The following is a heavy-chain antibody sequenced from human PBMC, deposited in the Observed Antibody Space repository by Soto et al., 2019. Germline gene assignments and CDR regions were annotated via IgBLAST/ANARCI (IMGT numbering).Heavy chain of an antibody. D-gene: IGHD1-7*01. CDR1: GGTFSSYA. V-gene: IGHV1-69*01. Sequence: QVQLVQSGAEVKKPGSSVKVSCKASGGTFSSYAISWVRQAPGQGLEWMGGIIPIFGTANYAQKCQGRVTITADESTSTADMELSSLRSEDTAVYYCARDHWNSNWFDPWGQGTLVTVSS. CDR3: ARDHWNSNWFDP. CDR2: IIPIFGTA. J-gene: IGHJ5*02.